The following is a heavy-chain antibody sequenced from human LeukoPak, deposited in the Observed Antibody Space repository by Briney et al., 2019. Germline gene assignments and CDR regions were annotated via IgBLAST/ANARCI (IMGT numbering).Heavy chain of an antibody. J-gene: IGHJ4*02. CDR3: ARLTQLARGRY. CDR1: GFTFSSYS. V-gene: IGHV3-7*03. CDR2: IKQDGSEK. D-gene: IGHD6-6*01. Sequence: GSLRLSCAASGFTFSSYSMNWVRQAPGKGLEWVANIKQDGSEKYYVDSVKGRFTVSRDDAENSLYLQMSSLRAEDTAVYYCARLTQLARGRYWGQGTLVTVSS.